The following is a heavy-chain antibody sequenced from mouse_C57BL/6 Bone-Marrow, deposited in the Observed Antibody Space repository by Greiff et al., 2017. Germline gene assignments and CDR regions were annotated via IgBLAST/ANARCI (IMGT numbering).Heavy chain of an antibody. CDR1: GFSLTSYG. CDR3: GRLRPFYYAMDY. V-gene: IGHV2-5*01. D-gene: IGHD2-4*01. CDR2: IWRGGST. J-gene: IGHJ4*01. Sequence: QVQLKASGPGLVQPSQSLSITCTVSGFSLTSYGVHWVRQSPGKGLEWLGVIWRGGSTDYNAAFMSRLSITKDNSKSQVFFKMNSQQADDTAIYYCGRLRPFYYAMDYWGQGTSVTVSS.